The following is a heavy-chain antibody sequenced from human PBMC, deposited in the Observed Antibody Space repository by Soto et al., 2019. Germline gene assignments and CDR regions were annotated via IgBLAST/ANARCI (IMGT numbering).Heavy chain of an antibody. D-gene: IGHD4-17*01. CDR2: FDPEDGET. CDR3: ATGRSFPLRSNRGYYYYMDV. J-gene: IGHJ6*03. CDR1: GYTLTELS. V-gene: IGHV1-24*01. Sequence: ASVKVSCKVSGYTLTELSMHWVRQAPGKGLEWMGGFDPEDGETIYAQKFQGRVTMTEDTSTDTAYMELSSLRSADTAVYYCATGRSFPLRSNRGYYYYMDVWGKGTTVTVSS.